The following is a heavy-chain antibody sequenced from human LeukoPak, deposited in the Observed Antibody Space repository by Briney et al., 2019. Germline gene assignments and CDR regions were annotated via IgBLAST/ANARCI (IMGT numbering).Heavy chain of an antibody. CDR3: VRGREVRGRSMDV. Sequence: QSGGFLRLSCAASGFNFSSHWMHWVRQAPGKGLVWVSRLRSSGNGTTYADSVKGRFTISRDNAKNTLFLQMNSLRIEDTAVYYCVRGREVRGRSMDVWGKGTTVIVSP. D-gene: IGHD3-10*01. V-gene: IGHV3-74*03. CDR2: LRSSGNGT. CDR1: GFNFSSHW. J-gene: IGHJ6*04.